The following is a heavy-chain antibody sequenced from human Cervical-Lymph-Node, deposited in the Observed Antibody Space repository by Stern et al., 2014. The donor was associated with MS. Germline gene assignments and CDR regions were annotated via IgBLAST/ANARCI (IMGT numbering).Heavy chain of an antibody. CDR1: EFPLSTTGVG. Sequence: ESGPTLVEPTQTLTLTCTFSEFPLSTTGVGVGWIRQPPGKALEWLALIYWDDDQRYSPSLKNRLTITKDTSKNQVVLTMANMDPVDTATYYCAHIPGDKYAFDIWGQGTMVTVSS. CDR2: IYWDDDQ. J-gene: IGHJ3*02. V-gene: IGHV2-5*02. D-gene: IGHD3-10*01. CDR3: AHIPGDKYAFDI.